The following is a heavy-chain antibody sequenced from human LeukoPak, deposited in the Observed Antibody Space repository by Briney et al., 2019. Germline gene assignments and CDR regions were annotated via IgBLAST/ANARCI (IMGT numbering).Heavy chain of an antibody. J-gene: IGHJ4*02. Sequence: GGPLRLSCAASGFTFSSYAMHWVRQAPGKGLEYVSAISSNGGSTYYANSVKGRFTISRDNSKNTLYLQMGSLRAEDMAVYYCARVGGSYFFDYWGQGTLVTVSS. CDR3: ARVGGSYFFDY. CDR1: GFTFSSYA. CDR2: ISSNGGST. D-gene: IGHD1-26*01. V-gene: IGHV3-64*01.